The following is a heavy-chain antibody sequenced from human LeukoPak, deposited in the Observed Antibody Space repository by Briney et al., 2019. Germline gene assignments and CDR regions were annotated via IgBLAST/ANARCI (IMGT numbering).Heavy chain of an antibody. CDR2: IYHSGST. CDR3: ARHAETRVPWTSFYYYYYMDV. Sequence: PSQTLSLTCTVSGGSISSGGYYWSWIRQPPGKGLEWIGYIYHSGSTYYNPSLKSRVTISVDTSKNQFSLKLSSVTAADTAVYYCARHAETRVPWTSFYYYYYMDVWGKGTTVTVSS. J-gene: IGHJ6*03. V-gene: IGHV4-30-2*03. CDR1: GGSISSGGYY. D-gene: IGHD2-2*01.